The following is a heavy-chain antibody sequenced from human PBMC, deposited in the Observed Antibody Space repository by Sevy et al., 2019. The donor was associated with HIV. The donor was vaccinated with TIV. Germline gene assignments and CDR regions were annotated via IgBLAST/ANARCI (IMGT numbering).Heavy chain of an antibody. V-gene: IGHV4-59*01. J-gene: IGHJ3*02. Sequence: SETLSLTCSVSGGSISGNFWTWIRQPPGKGLEWIGYFIYSGSTNSNPSPKSGFSISLDTSKNQFSLRLNSVTAADTAVYYCASGSGSYYDAFHIWGQGTMVTVSS. D-gene: IGHD1-26*01. CDR3: ASGSGSYYDAFHI. CDR1: GGSISGNF. CDR2: FIYSGST.